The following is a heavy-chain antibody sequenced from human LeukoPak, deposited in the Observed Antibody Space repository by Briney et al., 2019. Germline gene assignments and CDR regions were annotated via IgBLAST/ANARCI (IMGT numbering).Heavy chain of an antibody. D-gene: IGHD2-15*01. CDR1: GGSISSYY. Sequence: PSETLSLTCTVSGGSISSYYWSWFRQPPGKGLEWIGYVYYSGSTNYNPSLKSRVTISVDTSKNQLSLKLSSVTAADTAVYYCARKYCSGGSCYTPHYMDVWGKGTTVTVSS. CDR2: VYYSGST. J-gene: IGHJ6*03. V-gene: IGHV4-59*01. CDR3: ARKYCSGGSCYTPHYMDV.